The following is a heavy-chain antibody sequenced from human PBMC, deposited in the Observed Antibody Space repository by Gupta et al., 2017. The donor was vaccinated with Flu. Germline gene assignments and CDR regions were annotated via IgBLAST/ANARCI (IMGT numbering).Heavy chain of an antibody. V-gene: IGHV1-46*01. D-gene: IGHD2-21*01. CDR3: ARGRSCGGDCYYFDS. Sequence: QVQLVQSGAEVKKPGASVKVSCKASGYTFTSYEVHWVRQAPGQGLEWMGVINPYGGSTWYSLEFQGRDTLTSDTSTSTVYMQLSSLRSEDTAVYYCARGRSCGGDCYYFDSWGPGTLVTVAS. J-gene: IGHJ4*02. CDR1: GYTFTSYE. CDR2: INPYGGST.